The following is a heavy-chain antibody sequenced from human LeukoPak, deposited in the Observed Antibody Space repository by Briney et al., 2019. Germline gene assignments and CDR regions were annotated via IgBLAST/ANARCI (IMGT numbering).Heavy chain of an antibody. CDR2: ISGSGGST. D-gene: IGHD2-2*01. J-gene: IGHJ5*02. CDR3: AKDSRRGLINWFDP. CDR1: GFTFSSYA. V-gene: IGHV3-23*01. Sequence: GGYLRLYCAASGFTFSSYAMSWDRQAPGKGLEWVSAISGSGGSTYYAVSVKGRFTISRDNSKNTLYLQMNSLRAEDTAVYYCAKDSRRGLINWFDPWGQGTLVTVSS.